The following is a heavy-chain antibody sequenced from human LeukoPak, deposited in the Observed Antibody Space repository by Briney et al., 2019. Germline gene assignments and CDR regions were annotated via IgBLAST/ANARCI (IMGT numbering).Heavy chain of an antibody. CDR1: GFTFSTYS. D-gene: IGHD1-1*01. Sequence: GGSLRLSCAASGFTFSTYSMNWVRQAPGKGLEWVSYISSSSTIYYADSVKGRFTISRDNAKNSLYLQMNSLRAEDTAVYYCARGGSRHPSPEDYWGRGTLVTVSS. J-gene: IGHJ4*02. CDR2: ISSSSTI. V-gene: IGHV3-48*01. CDR3: ARGGSRHPSPEDY.